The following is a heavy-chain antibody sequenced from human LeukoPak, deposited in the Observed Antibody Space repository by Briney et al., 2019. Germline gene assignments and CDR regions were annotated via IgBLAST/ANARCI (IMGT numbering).Heavy chain of an antibody. J-gene: IGHJ4*02. CDR3: AKDVDHSSSQTPFDY. CDR2: ISGSGGST. V-gene: IGHV3-23*01. Sequence: GGSLRLSCAASGFTFSSYAMSWVRQAPGKGLEWVSAISGSGGSTYYADSVKGRFTISRDNSKNTLYLQMNSLRAEDTAVYYCAKDVDHSSSQTPFDYWGQGTLVTVSS. CDR1: GFTFSSYA. D-gene: IGHD6-13*01.